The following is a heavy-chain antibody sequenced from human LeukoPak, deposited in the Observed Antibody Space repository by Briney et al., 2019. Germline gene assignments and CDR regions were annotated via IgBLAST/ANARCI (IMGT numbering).Heavy chain of an antibody. J-gene: IGHJ4*02. CDR1: GFTFSDSG. D-gene: IGHD6-13*01. Sequence: GGSLRLSCAASGFTFSDSGMSWVRQAPGKGLDWLSVISGSGSSSYHADSVKGRFTISRDNSKNMLYLEINSLRAEDTAVYYCAKGTSSWHEFDYWGQGTLVTVSS. CDR3: AKGTSSWHEFDY. CDR2: ISGSGSSS. V-gene: IGHV3-23*01.